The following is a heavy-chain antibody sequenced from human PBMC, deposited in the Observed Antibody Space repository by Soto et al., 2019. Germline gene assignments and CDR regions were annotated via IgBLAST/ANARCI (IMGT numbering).Heavy chain of an antibody. CDR2: ISSSSSTM. J-gene: IGHJ6*03. CDR1: GFTFSSYS. CDR3: AKSGSNYFHYYYMDV. Sequence: GGSLRLSCAASGFTFSSYSINWVRQAPGKGLEWVSYISSSSSTMYYADSVKGRFTISRDNSKNTLYLQMNSLRVEDTALYYCAKSGSNYFHYYYMDVWGKGTTVTVSS. V-gene: IGHV3-48*01. D-gene: IGHD4-4*01.